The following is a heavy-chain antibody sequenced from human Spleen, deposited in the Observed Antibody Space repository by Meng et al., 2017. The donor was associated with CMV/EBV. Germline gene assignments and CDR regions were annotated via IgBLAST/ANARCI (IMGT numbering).Heavy chain of an antibody. CDR3: ARGRRYFDCTDY. J-gene: IGHJ4*02. D-gene: IGHD3-9*01. Sequence: CAASGFTFSSYAMPWVRQAPGKGLEWVAVISYDGSNKYYADSVKGRFTISRDNSKNTLHLQMNSLRAEDTAVYYCARGRRYFDCTDYWGQGTLVTVSS. V-gene: IGHV3-30*04. CDR2: ISYDGSNK. CDR1: GFTFSSYA.